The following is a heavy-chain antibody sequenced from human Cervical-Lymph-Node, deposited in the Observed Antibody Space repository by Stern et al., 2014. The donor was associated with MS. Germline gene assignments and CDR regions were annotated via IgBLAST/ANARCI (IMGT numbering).Heavy chain of an antibody. CDR3: ARRHCSSRRCGWFDP. V-gene: IGHV5-51*01. J-gene: IGHJ5*02. CDR2: INPGDSDT. D-gene: IGHD2-2*01. CDR1: GYSFTSYW. Sequence: QLVQSGAEVKKPGESLKISCKGSGYSFTSYWIGWVRQMPGKGLEGMGIINPGDSDTRYSPSFQGQVTISADKSISTAYLQWSSLKASDTAMYYCARRHCSSRRCGWFDPWGQGTLVTVSS.